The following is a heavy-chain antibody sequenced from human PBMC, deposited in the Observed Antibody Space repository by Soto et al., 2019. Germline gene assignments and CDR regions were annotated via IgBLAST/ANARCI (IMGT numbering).Heavy chain of an antibody. J-gene: IGHJ4*02. Sequence: QITLKESGPTLVKPTQTLTLTCTFSGFSLSTSGVGVGWIRQPPGKALEWLALIYWDDDKRYSPSLKSRLTITKALAKHHVVLTMTNMDTVDTATYCCAQLEEFYYFDYWGQGNLVTVSS. D-gene: IGHD1-1*01. CDR2: IYWDDDK. CDR1: GFSLSTSGVG. CDR3: AQLEEFYYFDY. V-gene: IGHV2-5*02.